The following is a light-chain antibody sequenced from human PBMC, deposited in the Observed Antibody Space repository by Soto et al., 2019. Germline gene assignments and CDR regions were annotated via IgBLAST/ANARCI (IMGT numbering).Light chain of an antibody. CDR3: AAWDDSLTARYV. V-gene: IGLV1-44*01. Sequence: QSVLTQPPSASGTPGQRVTISCSGSSSNIGSNTVKWYQQLPGTAPKLLIYSNNQRPSGVPDRFSGSKSGTSASLAISGLQSEDEADYYCAAWDDSLTARYVFGTGTKLTVL. CDR2: SNN. J-gene: IGLJ1*01. CDR1: SSNIGSNT.